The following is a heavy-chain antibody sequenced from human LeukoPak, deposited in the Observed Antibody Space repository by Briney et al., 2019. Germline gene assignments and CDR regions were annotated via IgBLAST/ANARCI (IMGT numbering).Heavy chain of an antibody. CDR2: IYYSGNT. Sequence: SETLSLTCTVSGGSISSSSYYWGWIRQPPGKGLEWIGSIYYSGNTYYNPSLKSRVTISVDTSKNQFSLKLSSVTAADTAVYYCARDIGGQLWLLYYYYYMDVWGKGTTVTVSS. CDR3: ARDIGGQLWLLYYYYYMDV. CDR1: GGSISSSSYY. D-gene: IGHD5-18*01. J-gene: IGHJ6*03. V-gene: IGHV4-39*07.